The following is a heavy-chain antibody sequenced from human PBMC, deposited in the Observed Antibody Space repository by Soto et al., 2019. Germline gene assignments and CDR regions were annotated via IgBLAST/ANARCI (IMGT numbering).Heavy chain of an antibody. CDR2: IYSGGST. D-gene: IGHD3-22*01. CDR1: GFTVSSNY. CDR3: ARDTPVKYYYDSSGYYTSDY. J-gene: IGHJ4*02. V-gene: IGHV3-66*01. Sequence: WGSLRLSCAASGFTVSSNYMSWVRQAPGKGLEWVSVIYSGGSTYYADSVKGRFTISRDNAKNSLYLQMNSLRDEDTAVYYCARDTPVKYYYDSSGYYTSDYWGQGTLVTVSS.